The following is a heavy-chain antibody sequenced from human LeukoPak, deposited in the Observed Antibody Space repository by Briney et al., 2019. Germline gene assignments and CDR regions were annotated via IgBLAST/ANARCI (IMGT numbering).Heavy chain of an antibody. CDR3: AKNSPYYYGSGSYNRGYYFDY. CDR1: GFTFSSYG. CDR2: IRYDGSNK. D-gene: IGHD3-10*01. J-gene: IGHJ4*02. V-gene: IGHV3-30*02. Sequence: GGSLRLSCAASGFTFSSYGMHWVRQAPGKGLEWVAFIRYDGSNKYYADSVKGRFTISRDNSKNTLYLQMNSLRAEDTAVYYCAKNSPYYYGSGSYNRGYYFDYWGQGTLVTVSS.